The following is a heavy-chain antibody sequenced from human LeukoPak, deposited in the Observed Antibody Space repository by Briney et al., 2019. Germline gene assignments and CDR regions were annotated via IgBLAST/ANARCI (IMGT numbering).Heavy chain of an antibody. Sequence: GASVKVSCKASGYTFTGYYMHWVRQAPGQGLEWMGWFNPNSGFTNYAQKFQGRVTMTRDTSISTAYMELSRLRSDDTAVYYCARLADCSSSSCRSFDYWGQGTLVTVSS. J-gene: IGHJ4*02. D-gene: IGHD2-2*01. CDR1: GYTFTGYY. CDR3: ARLADCSSSSCRSFDY. V-gene: IGHV1-2*02. CDR2: FNPNSGFT.